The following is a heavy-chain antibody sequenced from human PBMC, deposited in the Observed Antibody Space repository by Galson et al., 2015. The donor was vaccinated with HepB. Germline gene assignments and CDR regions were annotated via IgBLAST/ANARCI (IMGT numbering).Heavy chain of an antibody. CDR3: ARERRVGYCSSTSCQYGMDV. Sequence: CAISGDSVSSNSAAWNWIRQSPSRGLEWLGRTYYRSKWYNDYAVSVKSRITINPDTSKNQFSLQLNSVTPEDTAVYYCARERRVGYCSSTSCQYGMDVWGQGTTVTVSS. CDR1: GDSVSSNSAA. CDR2: TYYRSKWYN. V-gene: IGHV6-1*01. J-gene: IGHJ6*02. D-gene: IGHD2-2*03.